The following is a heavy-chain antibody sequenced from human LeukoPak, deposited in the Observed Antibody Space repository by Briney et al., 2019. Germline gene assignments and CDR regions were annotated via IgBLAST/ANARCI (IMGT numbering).Heavy chain of an antibody. V-gene: IGHV4-39*01. CDR2: IYYSGST. Sequence: SETLSLTCTVSGGSISSSSYYWGWIRQPPGKGLEWIGSIYYSGSTYYNPSLKSRVTISVDTSKNQFSLKLSSVTAADTAVYYCARQWPGYLGGLGHFDPWGQGTLVTVSS. CDR3: ARQWPGYLGGLGHFDP. CDR1: GGSISSSSYY. J-gene: IGHJ5*02. D-gene: IGHD3-10*01.